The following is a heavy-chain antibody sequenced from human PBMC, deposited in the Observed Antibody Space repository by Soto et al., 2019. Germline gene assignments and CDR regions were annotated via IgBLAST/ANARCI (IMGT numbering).Heavy chain of an antibody. V-gene: IGHV3-13*01. CDR3: ARDRKGKGSGSYYGSDAFDI. D-gene: IGHD1-26*01. J-gene: IGHJ3*02. CDR1: GFTFSNYD. Sequence: EVQLVESGGGLVQPGGCLRLSCAASGFTFSNYDMQWVRQATGKGLEWVSASGTAGDTDYPVSVKGRFTISRENAKNSLDLQMNSLRAEDTAVYYCARDRKGKGSGSYYGSDAFDIWGQGIMVTVSS. CDR2: SGTAGDT.